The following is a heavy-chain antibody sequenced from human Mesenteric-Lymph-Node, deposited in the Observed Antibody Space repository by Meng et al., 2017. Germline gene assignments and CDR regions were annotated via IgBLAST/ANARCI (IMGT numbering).Heavy chain of an antibody. J-gene: IGHJ6*02. Sequence: GESLKISCAASGFTFSSYAMHWVRQAPGKGLEWVAVIWYDGSNKYYADSVKGRFTISRDNAKNSLYLQMNSLRAEDTAVYYCARDLWFGELLGGGDYYYYYGMDVWGQGTTVTVSS. CDR3: ARDLWFGELLGGGDYYYYYGMDV. CDR1: GFTFSSYA. CDR2: IWYDGSNK. D-gene: IGHD3-10*01. V-gene: IGHV3-33*08.